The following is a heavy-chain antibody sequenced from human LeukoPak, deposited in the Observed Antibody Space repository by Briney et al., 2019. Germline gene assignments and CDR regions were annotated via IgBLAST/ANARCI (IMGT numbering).Heavy chain of an antibody. V-gene: IGHV4-59*01. CDR1: GGSISSYY. J-gene: IGHJ6*02. CDR2: IYYSGST. Sequence: PSETLSLTCTVSGGSISSYYWSWIRQPPGKGLEWIGYIYYSGSTNYNPSLKSRVTISVDTSKNQFSLKLSSVTATDTAVYYCARAGGSYDFWSGYYRDYYYYGMDVWGQGTTVTVSS. D-gene: IGHD3-3*01. CDR3: ARAGGSYDFWSGYYRDYYYYGMDV.